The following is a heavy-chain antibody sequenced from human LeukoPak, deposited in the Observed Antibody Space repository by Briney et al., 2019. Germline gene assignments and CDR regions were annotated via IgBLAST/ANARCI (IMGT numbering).Heavy chain of an antibody. V-gene: IGHV3-23*01. CDR2: ISGSGGST. D-gene: IGHD6-19*01. CDR3: AKDVGYSSGWTPGHYFDY. CDR1: GFTFSSYA. J-gene: IGHJ4*02. Sequence: GGSLRLSCAASGFTFSSYAMSWVRQAPGKGLEWVSAISGSGGSTYYADSVKGRFTISRDNSKNTLYLQMNSLRAEDTAVYYCAKDVGYSSGWTPGHYFDYWGQGTLVTVSS.